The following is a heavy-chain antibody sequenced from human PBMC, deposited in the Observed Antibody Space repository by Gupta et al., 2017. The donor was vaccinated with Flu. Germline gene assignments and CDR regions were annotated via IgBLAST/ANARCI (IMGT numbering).Heavy chain of an antibody. D-gene: IGHD2-2*01. CDR2: IYYSGST. CDR1: GGSISSGGYY. J-gene: IGHJ3*02. CDR3: ARDLREDIVVVPAI. V-gene: IGHV4-31*03. Sequence: QVQLQESGPGLVKPSQPLSLTFPVSGGSISSGGYYWSWIRQHPGKGMEWIGYIYYSGSTYSNPSLKSRVTISVDTSKNQFSLKLSSVTAADPAVYYCARDLREDIVVVPAIWGQGTMVTVSS.